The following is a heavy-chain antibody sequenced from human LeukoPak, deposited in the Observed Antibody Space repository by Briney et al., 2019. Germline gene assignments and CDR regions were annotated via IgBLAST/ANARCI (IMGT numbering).Heavy chain of an antibody. Sequence: GGSLRLSCAASGFTFSSYWMHWVRQAPGKGLVWVSRINSDGSSTSYADSVKGRFTTSRDNAKNTLYLQMNSLRAEDTAVYYCARHLSDDYVWGSYRIPYWGQGTLVTVSS. CDR3: ARHLSDDYVWGSYRIPY. V-gene: IGHV3-74*01. CDR1: GFTFSSYW. CDR2: INSDGSST. D-gene: IGHD3-16*02. J-gene: IGHJ4*02.